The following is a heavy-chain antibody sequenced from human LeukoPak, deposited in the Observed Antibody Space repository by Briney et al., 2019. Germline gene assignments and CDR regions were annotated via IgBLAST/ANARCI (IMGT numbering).Heavy chain of an antibody. D-gene: IGHD3-22*01. J-gene: IGHJ4*02. CDR3: AKVMGGIHYYDSSGYIDY. CDR2: ISSSSSYI. CDR1: GFTFSSYS. Sequence: GGSLRLSCAASGFTFSSYSMNWVRQAPGKGLEWVSSISSSSSYIYYADSVKGRFTISRDNAKNSLYLQMNSLRAEDTAVYYCAKVMGGIHYYDSSGYIDYWGQGTLVTVSS. V-gene: IGHV3-21*01.